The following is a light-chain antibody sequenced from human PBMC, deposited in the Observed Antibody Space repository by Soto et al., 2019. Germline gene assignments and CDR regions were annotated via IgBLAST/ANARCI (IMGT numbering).Light chain of an antibody. CDR3: QQYNSYSSWT. J-gene: IGKJ1*01. V-gene: IGKV1-5*01. CDR1: QSISSW. CDR2: DAS. Sequence: DIQMTQSPSTLSASVGDRVTITCRASQSISSWLAWYQQKPGKAAKILIYDASSLESGVPSRFSGSGSGTEVSLIIISLQPDDFAAYYCQQYNSYSSWTFGQGTKVDIK.